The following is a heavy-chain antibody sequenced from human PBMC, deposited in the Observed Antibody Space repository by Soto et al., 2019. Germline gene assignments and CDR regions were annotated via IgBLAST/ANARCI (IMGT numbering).Heavy chain of an antibody. D-gene: IGHD3-10*01. J-gene: IGHJ3*02. CDR3: ARGSEGNAFDI. V-gene: IGHV3-33*01. CDR2: IWYDGSKK. CDR1: GFTFSSYG. Sequence: GGSLRLSCAASGFTFSSYGMHWVRQAPGKGLEWVALIWYDGSKKYYADSVKARFTISSDDSKNTLYLQMNSLRAEGSAVYYCARGSEGNAFDIWGQGTMVTVSS.